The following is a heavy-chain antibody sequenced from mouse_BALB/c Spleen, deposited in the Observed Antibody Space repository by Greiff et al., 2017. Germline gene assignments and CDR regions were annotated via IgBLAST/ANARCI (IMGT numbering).Heavy chain of an antibody. J-gene: IGHJ2*01. V-gene: IGHV3-2*02. CDR2: ISYSGST. CDR1: GYSITSDYA. D-gene: IGHD2-3*01. Sequence: EVQLQQSGPGLVKPSQSLSLTCTVTGYSITSDYAWNWIRQFPGNKLEWMGYISYSGSTSYNPSLKSRISITRDTSKNQFFLQLNSVTTEDTATYYCARFYDGYSYYFDYWGQGTTLTVSS. CDR3: ARFYDGYSYYFDY.